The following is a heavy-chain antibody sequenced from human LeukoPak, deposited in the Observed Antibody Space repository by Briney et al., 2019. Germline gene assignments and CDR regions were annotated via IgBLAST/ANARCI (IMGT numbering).Heavy chain of an antibody. CDR2: MNPNSGNT. V-gene: IGHV1-8*01. CDR1: GYTFTSYD. D-gene: IGHD6-19*01. Sequence: ASVKVSRKASGYTFTSYDINWVRQATGQGLEWMGWMNPNSGNTGYAQKFQGRVTMTRNTSISTAYMELSSLRSEDTAVYYCARGLQWLVTNDAFDIWGQGTMVTVSS. CDR3: ARGLQWLVTNDAFDI. J-gene: IGHJ3*02.